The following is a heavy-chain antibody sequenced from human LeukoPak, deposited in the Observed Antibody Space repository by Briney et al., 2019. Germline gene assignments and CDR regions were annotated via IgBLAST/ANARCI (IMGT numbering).Heavy chain of an antibody. Sequence: ASVKVSCKASGGTFSSYAISWVRQAPGQGLEWMGGIIPIFGTANYAQKFQGRVTITADESTSTAYMELSSLRSEDTAVYYCARVGLTGYYTFDYWGQGTLVTVSS. CDR1: GGTFSSYA. CDR2: IIPIFGTA. CDR3: ARVGLTGYYTFDY. V-gene: IGHV1-69*13. D-gene: IGHD3-9*01. J-gene: IGHJ4*02.